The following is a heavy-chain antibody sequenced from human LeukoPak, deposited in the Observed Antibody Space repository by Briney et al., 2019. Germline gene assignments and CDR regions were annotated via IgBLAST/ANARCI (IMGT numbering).Heavy chain of an antibody. V-gene: IGHV3-23*01. Sequence: GGSLRLSCAASRFTFSSYAMSWVRQAPGKGLEWVSVISGGGGSTYYADSVKGRFTISRDNSKHPLYLQMNSLRAEDTAVYYCAKEIYGDSTGGRFQQWGQGTLVTVSS. D-gene: IGHD4-17*01. CDR3: AKEIYGDSTGGRFQQ. CDR2: ISGGGGST. CDR1: RFTFSSYA. J-gene: IGHJ1*01.